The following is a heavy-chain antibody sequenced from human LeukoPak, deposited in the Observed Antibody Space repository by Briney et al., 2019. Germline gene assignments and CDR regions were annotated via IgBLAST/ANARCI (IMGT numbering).Heavy chain of an antibody. J-gene: IGHJ5*02. CDR2: IYHSGST. CDR3: ARGGLAGDCVPPTNWFDP. CDR1: GYSISSGYY. Sequence: PSETLSLTCAVSGYSISSGYYWGWIRQPPGKGLEWIGSIYHSGSTYYNPSLKSRVTISVDMSKNQFSLKVRSVTAADTAVYYCARGGLAGDCVPPTNWFDPWGQGTLVTVSS. D-gene: IGHD2-21*02. V-gene: IGHV4-38-2*01.